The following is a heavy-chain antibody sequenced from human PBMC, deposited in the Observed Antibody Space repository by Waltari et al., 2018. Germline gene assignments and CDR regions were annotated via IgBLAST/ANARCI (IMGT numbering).Heavy chain of an antibody. CDR2: IYYSGST. CDR1: GGSISSYY. V-gene: IGHV4-59*01. CDR3: ARDRDWGSDY. Sequence: QVQLQESGPGLVKPSETLSLTCTVSGGSISSYYWSWIRQPPGKGLEWIGYIYYSGSTNYNPSLKSRVTISVDTSKNQFSLKLSSVTAADTAVYYCARDRDWGSDYWGQGTLVTVSS. J-gene: IGHJ4*02. D-gene: IGHD7-27*01.